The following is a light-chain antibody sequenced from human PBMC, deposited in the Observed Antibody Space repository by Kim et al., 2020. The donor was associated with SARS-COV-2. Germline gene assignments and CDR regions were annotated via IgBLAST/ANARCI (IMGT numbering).Light chain of an antibody. V-gene: IGKV2-28*01. J-gene: IGKJ2*01. CDR1: QSLLHSNGYNY. Sequence: GEPASISCRSSQSLLHSNGYNYLDWYLQKPGQPPQLLIYLGSNRASGVPDRFSGSGSGTDYTLKISRVEAEDVGVYYCMQALQTPYTFGQGTKLEI. CDR3: MQALQTPYT. CDR2: LGS.